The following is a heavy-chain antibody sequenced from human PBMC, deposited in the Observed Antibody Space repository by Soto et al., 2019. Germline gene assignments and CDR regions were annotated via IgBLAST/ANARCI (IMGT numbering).Heavy chain of an antibody. D-gene: IGHD3-9*01. Sequence: PVGSLRLSCAASGFTFDDYAMHWVRQAPGKGLEWVSGISWNSGSIGYADSVKGRFTISRDNAKNSLYLQMNSLRAEDTALYYCAKGAYYDILTGYYKSGYYYYGMDVWGQGTTVTVSS. V-gene: IGHV3-9*01. CDR3: AKGAYYDILTGYYKSGYYYYGMDV. CDR1: GFTFDDYA. CDR2: ISWNSGSI. J-gene: IGHJ6*02.